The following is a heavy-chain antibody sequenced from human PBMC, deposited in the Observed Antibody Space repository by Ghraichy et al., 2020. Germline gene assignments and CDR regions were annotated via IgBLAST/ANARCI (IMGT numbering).Heavy chain of an antibody. D-gene: IGHD3-22*01. CDR2: IYYSGST. CDR1: GGSISSSSYY. Sequence: SQTLSLTCTVSGGSISSSSYYWGWIRQPPGKGLEWIGSIYYSGSTYYNPSLKSRVTISVDTSKNQFSLKLSSVTAADTAVYYCARHVPPRVIYYDSSGYLDYWGQGTLVTVSS. J-gene: IGHJ4*02. V-gene: IGHV4-39*01. CDR3: ARHVPPRVIYYDSSGYLDY.